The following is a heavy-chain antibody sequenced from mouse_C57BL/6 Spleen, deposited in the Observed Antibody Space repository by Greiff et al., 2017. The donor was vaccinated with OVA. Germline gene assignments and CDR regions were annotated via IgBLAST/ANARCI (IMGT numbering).Heavy chain of an antibody. CDR3: ARGYYYGSSPAWFAD. D-gene: IGHD1-1*01. CDR2: INPNNGGT. CDR1: GYTFTDYY. J-gene: IGHJ3*01. V-gene: IGHV1-26*01. Sequence: VQLKQSGPELVKPGASVKISCKASGYTFTDYYMNWVKQSHGKSLEWIGDINPNNGGTSYNQKFKGKATLTVDKSSSTAYMELRSLTSEDSAVYDCARGYYYGSSPAWFADWGKGTLVTVSA.